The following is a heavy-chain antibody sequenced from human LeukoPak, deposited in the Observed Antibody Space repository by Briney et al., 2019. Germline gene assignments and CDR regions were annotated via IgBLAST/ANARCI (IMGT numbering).Heavy chain of an antibody. D-gene: IGHD1-1*01. V-gene: IGHV3-23*01. CDR1: GLTFNSYA. Sequence: GGSLRLSCAASGLTFNSYAMSWVRQAPGKGLEWVSGISDSGGSTYYADSVKGRFTISRDNSKNTLDLQMNSLRAEDTAIYYCAKDGRPFEPLDPYFDYWGQGTLVTVSS. CDR3: AKDGRPFEPLDPYFDY. J-gene: IGHJ4*02. CDR2: ISDSGGST.